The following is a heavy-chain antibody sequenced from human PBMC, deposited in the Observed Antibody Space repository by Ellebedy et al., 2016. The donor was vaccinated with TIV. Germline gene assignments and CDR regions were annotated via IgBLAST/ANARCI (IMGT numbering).Heavy chain of an antibody. Sequence: PGGSLRLSCAASGFRFRSSWMHWIRQAPEKGLVWVARINSDGSSTSYADSMKGRFTISRDNAENTLYLQVNSLTAEDTALYYCARELGAGGATMTVGYWGQGTLVTVSS. CDR3: ARELGAGGATMTVGY. CDR1: GFRFRSSW. D-gene: IGHD1-26*01. J-gene: IGHJ4*02. CDR2: INSDGSST. V-gene: IGHV3-74*01.